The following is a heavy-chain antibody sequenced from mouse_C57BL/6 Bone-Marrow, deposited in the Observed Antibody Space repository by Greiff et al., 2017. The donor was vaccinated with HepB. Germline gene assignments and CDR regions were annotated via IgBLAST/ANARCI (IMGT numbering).Heavy chain of an antibody. CDR2: IRNKANNHAT. CDR1: GFTFSDAW. J-gene: IGHJ3*01. CDR3: TRTMAY. Sequence: EVKLEESGGGLVQPGGSMKLSCAASGFTFSDAWMDWVRQSPEKGLEWVAEIRNKANNHATYYAESVKGRFTISRDDSKSSVYLQMNSVRAEDTGIYYCTRTMAYWGQGTLVTVSA. V-gene: IGHV6-6*01.